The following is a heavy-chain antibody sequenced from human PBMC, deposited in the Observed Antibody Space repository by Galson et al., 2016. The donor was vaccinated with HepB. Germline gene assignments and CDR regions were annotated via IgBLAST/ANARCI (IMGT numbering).Heavy chain of an antibody. Sequence: SETLSLTCTVSGGSMSDYYWSWIRQPPGKGLEWIGYIYYTGATNYNPSLKSRVTISVDTSKNQFSLKLRSVTVADTAVYYCARTAGDFFNYWGQGTLVTVSS. CDR1: GGSMSDYY. CDR3: ARTAGDFFNY. V-gene: IGHV4-59*01. J-gene: IGHJ4*02. CDR2: IYYTGAT.